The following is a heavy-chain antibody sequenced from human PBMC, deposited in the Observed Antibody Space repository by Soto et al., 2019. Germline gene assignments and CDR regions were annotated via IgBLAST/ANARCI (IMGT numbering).Heavy chain of an antibody. CDR2: IIPILGIA. V-gene: IGHV1-69*02. CDR1: GGTFSSYT. Sequence: SVKVSCKASGGTFSSYTISWVRQAPGQGLEWMGRIIPILGIANYAQKFQGRVTITADESTSTAYMELSSLRSEDTAVYYCASTSGGYSYGIDYWGQGTLVTVSS. CDR3: ASTSGGYSYGIDY. J-gene: IGHJ4*02. D-gene: IGHD5-18*01.